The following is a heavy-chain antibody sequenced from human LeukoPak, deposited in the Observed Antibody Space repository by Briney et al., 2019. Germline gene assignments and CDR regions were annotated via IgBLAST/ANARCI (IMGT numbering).Heavy chain of an antibody. Sequence: PGGSLRLSCSASGFTFSSYAMTWVRQAPGKGLEWVSTVSSSDSSSYYADSVKGRFTISRDNSKNTLYLQMNSLRAEDTAVYYRAKGRGYCSGGSCYSDYWGQGTLVTVSS. CDR3: AKGRGYCSGGSCYSDY. CDR2: VSSSDSSS. D-gene: IGHD2-15*01. J-gene: IGHJ4*02. CDR1: GFTFSSYA. V-gene: IGHV3-23*01.